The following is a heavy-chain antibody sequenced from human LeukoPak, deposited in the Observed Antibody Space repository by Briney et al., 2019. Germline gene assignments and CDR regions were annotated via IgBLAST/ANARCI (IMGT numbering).Heavy chain of an antibody. D-gene: IGHD2-2*01. CDR2: IKQDGSET. V-gene: IGHV3-7*01. CDR3: ARRAPGYCITTSCPDTYYYYYYMDV. CDR1: GFIFSSSA. Sequence: GGSLRLSCAASGFIFSSSAMNWVRQAPGKGLEWVANIKQDGSETYYVDSLKGRFTVSRDNAKNSVYLQMNNLRAEDTAVYYCARRAPGYCITTSCPDTYYYYYYMDVWGKGTTVTVSS. J-gene: IGHJ6*03.